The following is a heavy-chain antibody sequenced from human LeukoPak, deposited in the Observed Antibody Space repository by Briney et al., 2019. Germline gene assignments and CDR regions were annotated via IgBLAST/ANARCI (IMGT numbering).Heavy chain of an antibody. V-gene: IGHV3-21*01. D-gene: IGHD4-17*01. Sequence: GGSLRLSCAASGFTFSSYSMNWVRQAPGKGPEWVSSISSSSYIYYADSVKGRFTISRDNAKNSLYLQMNSLRAEDTAVYYCARAVYGFDAFDIWGQGTMVTVSS. J-gene: IGHJ3*02. CDR2: ISSSSYI. CDR3: ARAVYGFDAFDI. CDR1: GFTFSSYS.